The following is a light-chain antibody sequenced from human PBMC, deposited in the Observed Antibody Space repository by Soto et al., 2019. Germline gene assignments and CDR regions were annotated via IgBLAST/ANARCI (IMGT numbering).Light chain of an antibody. V-gene: IGKV1-5*03. J-gene: IGKJ2*01. CDR2: KAS. CDR3: QQYNSHMYT. Sequence: DIQMTQSPSTLSASVGDRVTITCRASQSISSWLAGYQQKPGKAPKLPIYKASSLESGVPSRCSGIGSGTELSLTISSLQPDECPTYYCQQYNSHMYTFGLGTKLEIK. CDR1: QSISSW.